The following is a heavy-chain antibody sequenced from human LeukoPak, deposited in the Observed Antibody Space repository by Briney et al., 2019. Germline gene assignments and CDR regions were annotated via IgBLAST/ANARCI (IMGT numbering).Heavy chain of an antibody. Sequence: SETLSLTCTVSGGSFSSGDYYWSWIRQPPGKGLEWIGYIYYSGSTYYNPSLKSRVTISVDTSKNQFSLKLSSVTAADTAVYYCARDRKGVEMATIGFDYWGQGTLVTVSS. J-gene: IGHJ4*02. CDR2: IYYSGST. CDR1: GGSFSSGDYY. D-gene: IGHD5-24*01. CDR3: ARDRKGVEMATIGFDY. V-gene: IGHV4-30-4*01.